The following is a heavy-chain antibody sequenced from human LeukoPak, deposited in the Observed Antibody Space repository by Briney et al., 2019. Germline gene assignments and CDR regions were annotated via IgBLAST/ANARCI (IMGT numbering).Heavy chain of an antibody. Sequence: PGGSLRLSCAASGFTVSSNYMSWVRQAPGEGLEWVSVIYSGGSTYYADSVKGRFTISRDNSKNTLYLQMNSLRAEDTAMYYCARDRRFLEWLEGAFDIWGQGTMVTVSS. CDR2: IYSGGST. V-gene: IGHV3-66*02. CDR3: ARDRRFLEWLEGAFDI. D-gene: IGHD3-3*01. J-gene: IGHJ3*02. CDR1: GFTVSSNY.